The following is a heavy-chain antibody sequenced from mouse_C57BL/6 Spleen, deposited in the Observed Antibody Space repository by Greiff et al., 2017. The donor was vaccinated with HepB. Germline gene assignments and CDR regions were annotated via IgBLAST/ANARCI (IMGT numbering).Heavy chain of an antibody. V-gene: IGHV5-6*01. CDR1: GFTFSSYG. Sequence: EVQGVESGGDLVKPGGSLKLSCAASGFTFSSYGMSWVRQTPDKRLEWVATSSSGGSYTYYPDSVKGRFTISRDNAKNTLYLQMSSLKSEDTAMYYCARQRGSAWFAYWGQGTLVTVSA. CDR3: ARQRGSAWFAY. CDR2: SSSGGSYT. J-gene: IGHJ3*01.